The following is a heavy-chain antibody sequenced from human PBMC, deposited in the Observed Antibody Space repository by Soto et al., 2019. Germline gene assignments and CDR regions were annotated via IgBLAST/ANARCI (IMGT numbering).Heavy chain of an antibody. Sequence: QVQLVQSGAEVKKPGASVYVSCKASGYTFSDYYVHWVRQAPGQGLEWMGWINPNVGGTNYARKFKGWVTMTRDTSISTVSMKLTRLSPDDTAIYYCARGGREVPRIPYDTWGQGTRVTVSS. J-gene: IGHJ5*02. D-gene: IGHD3-16*01. CDR2: INPNVGGT. CDR1: GYTFSDYY. CDR3: ARGGREVPRIPYDT. V-gene: IGHV1-2*04.